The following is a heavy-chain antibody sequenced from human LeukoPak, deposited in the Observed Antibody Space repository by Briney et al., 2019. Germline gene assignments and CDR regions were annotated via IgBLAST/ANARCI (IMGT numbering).Heavy chain of an antibody. CDR2: INHSGST. V-gene: IGHV4-31*03. J-gene: IGHJ2*01. CDR3: ARAARQGFTMIVVPFFYFDL. Sequence: SQTLSLTCTVSGGFISSGASDWGWIRQHPKRGLEWVGYINHSGSTYYNPSLGSRVTMSVDTSKNQFSLKLSSVTAADSAVYYCARAARQGFTMIVVPFFYFDLWGRGTLVTVSS. D-gene: IGHD3-22*01. CDR1: GGFISSGASD.